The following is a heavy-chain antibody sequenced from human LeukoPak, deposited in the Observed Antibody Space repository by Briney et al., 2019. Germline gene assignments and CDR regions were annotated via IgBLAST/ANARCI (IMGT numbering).Heavy chain of an antibody. CDR3: ARDGYNPIDY. D-gene: IGHD5-24*01. J-gene: IGHJ4*02. CDR1: GGSISSSSYY. CDR2: IYYSGST. Sequence: PSGTLSLTCTVSGGSISSSSYYWGWIRRPPGKGLEWIGTIYYSGSTYYNPSLKSRVTISVDTSKNQFSLKMSSVTAADTAVYYCARDGYNPIDYWGQGTLVTVSS. V-gene: IGHV4-39*02.